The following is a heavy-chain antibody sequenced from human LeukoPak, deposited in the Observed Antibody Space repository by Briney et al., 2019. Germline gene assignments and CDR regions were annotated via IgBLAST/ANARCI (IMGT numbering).Heavy chain of an antibody. J-gene: IGHJ3*02. D-gene: IGHD2-2*01. V-gene: IGHV4-61*02. Sequence: PSETLSLTCTVSGGSISSGSYYWSWIRQPAGKGLEWIGRIYTSGSTNYNPSLKSRVTISVDTSKNQFSLKLSSVTAADTAVYYCAQQPWGYCSNTSCPKGAFDIWGQGTMVTVSS. CDR1: GGSISSGSYY. CDR3: AQQPWGYCSNTSCPKGAFDI. CDR2: IYTSGST.